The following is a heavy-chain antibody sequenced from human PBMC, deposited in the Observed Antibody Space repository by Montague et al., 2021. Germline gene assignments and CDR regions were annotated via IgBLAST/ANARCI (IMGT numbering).Heavy chain of an antibody. V-gene: IGHV3-43*02. J-gene: IGHJ6*02. D-gene: IGHD3-10*01. CDR1: GFTFDDFA. Sequence: SLRLSCPASGFTFDDFAMHWVRQVPGKGLEWVSLIFGEGYDTKYADSVKGRFTISRDNSRNSLYLQMDRLKPEDSALYFCSKGRDAPDYYAMDVWGQGTTVTVS. CDR3: SKGRDAPDYYAMDV. CDR2: IFGEGYDT.